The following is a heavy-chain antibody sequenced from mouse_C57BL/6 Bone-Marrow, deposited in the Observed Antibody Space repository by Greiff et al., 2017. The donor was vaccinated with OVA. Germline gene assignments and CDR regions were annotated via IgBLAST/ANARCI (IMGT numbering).Heavy chain of an antibody. Sequence: VQLQQPGAELVRPGTSVKLSCKASGYTFTNYWMHWVKQRPGQGLEWIGVIAPSDSYITYNQKFKGRATLTVDTSSSTAYMHLSSLTSEDSAVYYCAHYGSRLYLHYWGQGTSLTVSS. CDR1: GYTFTNYW. V-gene: IGHV1-59*01. CDR2: IAPSDSYI. D-gene: IGHD1-1*01. CDR3: AHYGSRLYLHY. J-gene: IGHJ2*02.